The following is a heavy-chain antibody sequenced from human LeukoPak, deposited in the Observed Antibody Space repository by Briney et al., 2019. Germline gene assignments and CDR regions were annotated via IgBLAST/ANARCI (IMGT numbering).Heavy chain of an antibody. Sequence: SVKVSCKASGGTFSSYAISWVRQAPGQGLEWMGGIIPIFGTANYAQKFQGRVTITTDESTSTAYMELSSLRSEDTAVYYCAGSGPWNYGSGSYYNVPLADYWGQGTLVTVSS. CDR1: GGTFSSYA. V-gene: IGHV1-69*05. CDR2: IIPIFGTA. D-gene: IGHD3-10*01. CDR3: AGSGPWNYGSGSYYNVPLADY. J-gene: IGHJ4*02.